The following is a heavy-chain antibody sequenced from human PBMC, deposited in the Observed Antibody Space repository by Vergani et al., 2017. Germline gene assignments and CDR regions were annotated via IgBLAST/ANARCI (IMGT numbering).Heavy chain of an antibody. CDR2: IWYDGSNK. CDR1: GFTFSSYG. CDR3: ARDGGWGDYATYYMDY. Sequence: QVQLVESGGGVVQPGRSLRLSCAASGFTFSSYGMHWVRQAPGKGLEWVAVIWYDGSNKYYADSVKGRFTISRDNSKSTLYLQMNGLRAEDTAVYYCARDGGWGDYATYYMDYWGQGTTVTVSS. J-gene: IGHJ6*03. V-gene: IGHV3-33*01. D-gene: IGHD4-17*01.